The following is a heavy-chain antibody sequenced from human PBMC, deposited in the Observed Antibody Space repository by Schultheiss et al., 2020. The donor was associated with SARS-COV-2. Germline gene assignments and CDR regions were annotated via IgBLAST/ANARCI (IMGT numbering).Heavy chain of an antibody. CDR2: ISGSGGDT. V-gene: IGHV3-23*01. CDR3: ARASPYFDY. CDR1: GFTFSSYS. Sequence: GGSLRLSCAASGFTFSSYSMNWVRQVPGKGLEWVSAISGSGGDTHYADSVKGRFTISRDTSKNTLYLQLNSLRAEDTAVYYCARASPYFDYWGQGALVTVSS. J-gene: IGHJ4*02.